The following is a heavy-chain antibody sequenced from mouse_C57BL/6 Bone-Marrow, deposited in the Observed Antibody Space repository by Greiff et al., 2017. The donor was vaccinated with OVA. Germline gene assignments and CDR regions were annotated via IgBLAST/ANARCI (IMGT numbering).Heavy chain of an antibody. V-gene: IGHV1-55*01. CDR2: IYPGSGST. CDR1: GYTFTSYW. CDR3: ERYDDYAMGC. Sequence: VQLQQPGAELVKPGASVKMSCKASGYTFTSYWITWVKQRPGQGLEWIGDIYPGSGSTNYNEKFKSKATLTVDTSSSTAYMQLSRLTSADAAAYYSERYDDYAMGCGGKEPSAPSSS. D-gene: IGHD2-12*01. J-gene: IGHJ4*01.